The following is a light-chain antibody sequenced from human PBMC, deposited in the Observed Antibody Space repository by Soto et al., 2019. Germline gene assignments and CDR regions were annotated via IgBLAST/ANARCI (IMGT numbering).Light chain of an antibody. Sequence: QSALTQPASVSGSPGQSITISCTGTSSDVGSYNLVSWYQHHPGKAPKLIIYEGSKRPSGVSNRFSGSKSGNTASLTISGLQAEYEADYYCCSYAGSSSWVFGGGTKLTVL. CDR2: EGS. V-gene: IGLV2-23*01. CDR3: CSYAGSSSWV. J-gene: IGLJ3*02. CDR1: SSDVGSYNL.